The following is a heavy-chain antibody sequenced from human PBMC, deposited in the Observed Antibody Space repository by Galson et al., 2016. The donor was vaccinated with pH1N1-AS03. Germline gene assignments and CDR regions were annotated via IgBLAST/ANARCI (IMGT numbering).Heavy chain of an antibody. CDR1: GVTHSTYS. Sequence: SRRRACAASGVTHSTYSMHWVRLSPRLRLEWVALISYGATKKAYAHSVRGRFTISRDTSKNTPYLQMNSLRVEDTAVYYCTRGSGSGLYDSYYNYWGQGTLVPVSS. CDR3: TRGSGSGLYDSYYNY. CDR2: ISYGATKK. V-gene: IGHV3-30-3*01. D-gene: IGHD6-19*01. J-gene: IGHJ4*02.